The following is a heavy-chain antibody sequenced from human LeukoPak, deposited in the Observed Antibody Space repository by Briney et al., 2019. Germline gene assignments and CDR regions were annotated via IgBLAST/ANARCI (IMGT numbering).Heavy chain of an antibody. CDR2: IRFDGSNT. CDR3: ARNRGWYGVS. D-gene: IGHD6-19*01. CDR1: GFIFSSYG. Sequence: TGGSLRLSCAASGFIFSSYGMNWVRQAPGKGLEWVTFIRFDGSNTYYPDSVKGGFTISRDNSKNTLYLQLNSLRVEATAVYYCARNRGWYGVSWGQGTLVTVSS. V-gene: IGHV3-30*02. J-gene: IGHJ4*02.